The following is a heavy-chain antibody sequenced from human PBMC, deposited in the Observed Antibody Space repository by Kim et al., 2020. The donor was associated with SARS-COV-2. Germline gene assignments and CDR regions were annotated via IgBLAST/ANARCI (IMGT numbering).Heavy chain of an antibody. CDR2: GSEK. V-gene: IGHV3-7*03. J-gene: IGHJ4*02. CDR3: ATGGGGDY. Sequence: GSEKDYVDSWKGRFTNSRDNAKNSLYLQMNRVRAEDTAVDYCATGGGGDYWGQGALVTVSS. D-gene: IGHD2-15*01.